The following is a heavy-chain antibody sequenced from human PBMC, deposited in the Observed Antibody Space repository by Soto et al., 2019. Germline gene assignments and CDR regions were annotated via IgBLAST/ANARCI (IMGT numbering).Heavy chain of an antibody. CDR2: INTYNGNT. CDR3: AMVDVYVTPSPQDV. V-gene: IGHV1-18*01. Sequence: QVQLVQSGAEVKNPGASVKVSCKASGYTFTRYGIGWARQAPGQGLEWMGWINTYNGNTNYAQNVQGRVTLTTDTYPSKAYMELSSLSSNDTAIYYCAMVDVYVTPSPQDVWGQGTTVIVSS. D-gene: IGHD3-16*01. J-gene: IGHJ6*02. CDR1: GYTFTRYG.